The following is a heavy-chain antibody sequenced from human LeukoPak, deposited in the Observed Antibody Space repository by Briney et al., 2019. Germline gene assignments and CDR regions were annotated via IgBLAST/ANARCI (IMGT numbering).Heavy chain of an antibody. J-gene: IGHJ4*02. V-gene: IGHV1-69*05. Sequence: SVKVSCKASGGTFSSYAISWVRQAPGQGLEWMGRIIPIFGTANYAQRFQGRVTITTDESTSTAYMELSSLRSEDTAVYYCARENHYSSSSAETDYWGQGTLVTVSS. CDR2: IIPIFGTA. CDR1: GGTFSSYA. CDR3: ARENHYSSSSAETDY. D-gene: IGHD6-6*01.